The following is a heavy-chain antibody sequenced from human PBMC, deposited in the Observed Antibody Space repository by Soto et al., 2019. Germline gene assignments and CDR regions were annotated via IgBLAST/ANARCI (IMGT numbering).Heavy chain of an antibody. CDR1: GGSISSYY. V-gene: IGHV4-59*06. CDR3: ARSPPAGDYYPYFDY. Sequence: SETLSLTCTVSGGSISSYYWSWIRQPPGKGLEWIGYIYYSGSTYYNPSLKSRVTISVDTSKNQFSLKLSSVTAADTAVYYCARSPPAGDYYPYFDYWGQGTLVTVSS. CDR2: IYYSGST. J-gene: IGHJ4*02. D-gene: IGHD4-17*01.